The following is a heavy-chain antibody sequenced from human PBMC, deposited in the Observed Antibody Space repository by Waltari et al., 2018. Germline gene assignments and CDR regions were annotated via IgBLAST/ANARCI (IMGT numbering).Heavy chain of an antibody. CDR2: IIPILGRA. V-gene: IGHV1-69*02. J-gene: IGHJ4*02. D-gene: IGHD2-15*01. CDR3: ASPSGPTFAFDY. Sequence: QVQLVQSGPGVRNPGPSVKASCKAPGATSSSYTISWVRQAPGQGLEWMGRIIPILGRANYAQKFQGRVTITADKSTSTAYMELGSLRSEDTAVYYCASPSGPTFAFDYWGQGTLVTVSS. CDR1: GATSSSYT.